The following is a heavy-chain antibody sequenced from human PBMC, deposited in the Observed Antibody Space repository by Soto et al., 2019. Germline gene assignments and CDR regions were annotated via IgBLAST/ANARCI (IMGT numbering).Heavy chain of an antibody. CDR3: ARDHYDFWSGYWNWFDP. CDR1: GFTFSSYA. Sequence: QVQLVESGGGVVQPGRSLRLSCAASGFTFSSYAMHWVRQAPGKGLEWVAVISYDGSNKYYADSVKGRFTISRDNSKNTLYLQMNSLRAEDTAVYYCARDHYDFWSGYWNWFDPGAREPWSPSPQ. D-gene: IGHD3-3*01. V-gene: IGHV3-30-3*01. J-gene: IGHJ5*02. CDR2: ISYDGSNK.